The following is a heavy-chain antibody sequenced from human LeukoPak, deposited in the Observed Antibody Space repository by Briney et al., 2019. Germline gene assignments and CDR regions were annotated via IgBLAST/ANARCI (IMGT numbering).Heavy chain of an antibody. V-gene: IGHV1-2*02. D-gene: IGHD6-13*01. CDR1: GYTFTGYY. CDR3: ARPSRYSSSWYGVWFDP. CDR2: INPNSGGT. J-gene: IGHJ5*02. Sequence: ASVKVSCKASGYTFTGYYMHWVRQAPGQGLEWMGWINPNSGGTNYAQKFQGRVTMTRDTSISTAYMELSRLRSDDTAVYYCARPSRYSSSWYGVWFDPWGQGTLVTVSS.